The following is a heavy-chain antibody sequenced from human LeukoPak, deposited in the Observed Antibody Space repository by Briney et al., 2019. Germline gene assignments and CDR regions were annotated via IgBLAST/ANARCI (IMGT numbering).Heavy chain of an antibody. CDR3: ASNKGQWLFSD. CDR2: IYYSGST. V-gene: IGHV4-61*05. Sequence: SETLSLTCTVSGGFISSSSYYWNWIRQPPGKGLEWIGNIYYSGSTNYNPSLKSRVTISVDTSKNQFSLRLSSVTAADTAVYYCASNKGQWLFSDWGQGTLVTVSS. CDR1: GGFISSSSYY. J-gene: IGHJ4*02. D-gene: IGHD6-19*01.